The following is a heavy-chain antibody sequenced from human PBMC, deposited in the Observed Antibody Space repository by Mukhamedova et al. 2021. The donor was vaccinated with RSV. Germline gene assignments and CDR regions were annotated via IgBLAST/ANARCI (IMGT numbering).Heavy chain of an antibody. D-gene: IGHD3-10*01. CDR3: ARGLFGWFRNGWFDP. Sequence: GRQAPGQRLEWMGWINAGNGNTKYSQKFQGRVTITRDTSASTAYMELSSLRSEDTAVYYCARGLFGWFRNGWFDPWGQGTLVTVSS. CDR2: INAGNGNT. V-gene: IGHV1-3*01. J-gene: IGHJ5*02.